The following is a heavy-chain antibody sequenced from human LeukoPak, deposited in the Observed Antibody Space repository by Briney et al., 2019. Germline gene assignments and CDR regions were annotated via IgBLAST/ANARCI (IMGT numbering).Heavy chain of an antibody. J-gene: IGHJ2*01. Sequence: SQTLSLTCAISGDSVSSNSATWNWIRQSPSRGLEWLGRTYYRSKWYNDYAVSVKSRVTINPDTSKNQFSLQLNSVTPEDTAVYYCTRAGSYGYYWYFDLWGRGTLVTVSS. CDR1: GDSVSSNSAT. V-gene: IGHV6-1*01. D-gene: IGHD5-18*01. CDR3: TRAGSYGYYWYFDL. CDR2: TYYRSKWYN.